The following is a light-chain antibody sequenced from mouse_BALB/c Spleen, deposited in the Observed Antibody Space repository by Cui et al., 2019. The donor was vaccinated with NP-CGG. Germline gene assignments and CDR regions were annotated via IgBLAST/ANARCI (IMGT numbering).Light chain of an antibody. V-gene: IGLV1*01. J-gene: IGLJ1*01. CDR2: GTN. CDR1: TEAVTTSNY. CDR3: ALWYSNHWV. Sequence: AVLTQESAITTSPGETVILTCRSSTEAVTTSNYANWVQEKPDHLFTGLIGGTNNRAPGIPARFSGSLIGDKAALTITGAQTEDEAIYFCALWYSNHWVFGGGTKLTVL.